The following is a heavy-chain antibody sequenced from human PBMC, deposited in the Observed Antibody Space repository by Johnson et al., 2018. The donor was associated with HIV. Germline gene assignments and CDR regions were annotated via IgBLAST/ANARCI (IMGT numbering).Heavy chain of an antibody. J-gene: IGHJ3*02. CDR1: GFTVSSNY. Sequence: QVQLLESGGGVVQPGRSLRLSCAASGFTVSSNYMSWVRQAPGKGLEWVAVISYDGSNKYYADSVKGRFTISRDNSKNTLYLQMNSLRAEDAAVYYCARDPANWGWQGAFDIWGQGTMVTVSS. CDR3: ARDPANWGWQGAFDI. CDR2: ISYDGSNK. D-gene: IGHD7-27*01. V-gene: IGHV3-30*03.